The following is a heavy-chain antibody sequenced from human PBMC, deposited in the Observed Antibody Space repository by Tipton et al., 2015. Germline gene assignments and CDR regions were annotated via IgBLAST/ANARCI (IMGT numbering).Heavy chain of an antibody. CDR1: GASINSYY. Sequence: TLSLTCTVSGASINSYYWSWIRQPPGKGLEWIGYIYYAGSTYYNPSLKSRVTISIDTSKKHFSLKLSSVTAADTAVYYCARGRPRRIGANSYFDFWGHGTLVIVSS. J-gene: IGHJ4*01. CDR2: IYYAGST. D-gene: IGHD5-12*01. CDR3: ARGRPRRIGANSYFDF. V-gene: IGHV4-59*01.